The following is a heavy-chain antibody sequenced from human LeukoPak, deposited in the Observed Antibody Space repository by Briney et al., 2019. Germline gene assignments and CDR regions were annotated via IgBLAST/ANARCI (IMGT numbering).Heavy chain of an antibody. CDR2: IIPIFGTA. Sequence: AASAKVSCKASGGTFSSYAISWVRQAPGQGLEWMGRIIPIFGTANYAQKFQGRVTITTDESTSTAYMELSSLRSEDTAVYYCARDCSGSSCYFSLDYWGQGTLVTVSS. CDR1: GGTFSSYA. J-gene: IGHJ4*02. CDR3: ARDCSGSSCYFSLDY. D-gene: IGHD2-15*01. V-gene: IGHV1-69*05.